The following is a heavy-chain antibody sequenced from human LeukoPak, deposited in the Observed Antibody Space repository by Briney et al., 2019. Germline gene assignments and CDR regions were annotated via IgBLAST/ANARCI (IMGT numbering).Heavy chain of an antibody. V-gene: IGHV4-34*01. CDR3: ALSPVRGYYDFWSGYPNWFDP. CDR2: INHSGST. CDR1: GGSFSGYY. J-gene: IGHJ5*02. Sequence: PSETLSLTCAVYGGSFSGYYWSWIRQPPGKGLEWIGEINHSGSTNYNPSLKSRVTISVDTSKNQFSLKLSSVTAADTAVYYCALSPVRGYYDFWSGYPNWFDPWGQGTLVTVSS. D-gene: IGHD3-3*01.